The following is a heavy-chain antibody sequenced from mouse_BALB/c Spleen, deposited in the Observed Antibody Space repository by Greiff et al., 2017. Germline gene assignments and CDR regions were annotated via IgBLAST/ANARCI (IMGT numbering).Heavy chain of an antibody. Sequence: EVQRVESGAELVKPGASVKLSCTASGFNIKDTYMHWVKQRPEQGLEWIGRIDPANGNTKYDPKFQGKATITADTSSNTAYLQLSSLTSEDTAVYYCARFSTSGYVSAMDYWGQGTSVTVSS. D-gene: IGHD3-1*01. CDR3: ARFSTSGYVSAMDY. CDR2: IDPANGNT. J-gene: IGHJ4*01. V-gene: IGHV14-3*02. CDR1: GFNIKDTY.